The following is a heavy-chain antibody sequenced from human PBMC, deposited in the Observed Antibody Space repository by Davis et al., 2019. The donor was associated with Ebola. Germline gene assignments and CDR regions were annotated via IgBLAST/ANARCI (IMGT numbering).Heavy chain of an antibody. Sequence: MPSETLSLTCTVSGGSISSYYWSWIRQPPGKGLEWIGYIYYSGSTNYNPSLKSRVTISVDTSKNQFSLKLSSVTAADTAVYYCAGYKRYCSGGSCDYWGQGTLVTVSS. D-gene: IGHD2-15*01. CDR1: GGSISSYY. J-gene: IGHJ4*02. CDR3: AGYKRYCSGGSCDY. CDR2: IYYSGST. V-gene: IGHV4-59*01.